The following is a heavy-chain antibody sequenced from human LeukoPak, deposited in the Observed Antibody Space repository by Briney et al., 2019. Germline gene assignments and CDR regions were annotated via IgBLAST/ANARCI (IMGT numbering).Heavy chain of an antibody. J-gene: IGHJ4*02. D-gene: IGHD5-18*01. CDR3: ASMDTTMAGFDY. Sequence: ASVKVSCKASGYTFTSYYMHWVRQAPGQGLEWMGWISAYNGNTNYAQKLQGRVTMTTDTSTSTAYMELRSLRSDDTAVYYCASMDTTMAGFDYWGQGSLVTVSS. CDR1: GYTFTSYY. CDR2: ISAYNGNT. V-gene: IGHV1-18*04.